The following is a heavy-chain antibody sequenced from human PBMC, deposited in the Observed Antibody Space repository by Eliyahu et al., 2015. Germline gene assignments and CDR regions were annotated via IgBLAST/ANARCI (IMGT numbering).Heavy chain of an antibody. CDR3: AKVEEDCVGVYGCYYYYYGVDV. CDR1: GATFSTYA. D-gene: IGHD2-8*02. J-gene: IGHJ6*04. Sequence: EVQLLESGGDLVQPGGFLRLSCAASGATFSTYAMTWVRQAPGTGLEWVSGICKGGDXTYYADSXKGRFTISRDNSKSTLYLQMNSLRGEDTAIYYCAKVEEDCVGVYGCYYYYYGVDVWGKGTTVTVSS. CDR2: ICKGGDXT. V-gene: IGHV3-23*01.